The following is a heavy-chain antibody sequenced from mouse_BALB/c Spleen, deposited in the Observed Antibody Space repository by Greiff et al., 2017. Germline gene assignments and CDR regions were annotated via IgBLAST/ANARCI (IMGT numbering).Heavy chain of an antibody. CDR2: IDPYNGGT. CDR3: ARDYYYGSSYYFDY. CDR1: GYSFTDYN. V-gene: IGHV1S135*01. J-gene: IGHJ2*01. Sequence: EVQRVESGPELVKPGALVKVSCKASGYSFTDYNMYWVKQSHGKSLEWIGYIDPYNGGTSYNQKFKGKATLTVDKSSSTAFMHLNSLTSEDSAVYYCARDYYYGSSYYFDYWGQGTTLTVSS. D-gene: IGHD1-1*01.